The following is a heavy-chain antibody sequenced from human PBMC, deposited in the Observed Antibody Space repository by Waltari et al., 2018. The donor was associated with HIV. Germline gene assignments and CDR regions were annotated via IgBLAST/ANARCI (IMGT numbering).Heavy chain of an antibody. V-gene: IGHV3-74*01. CDR3: ARDFRSPKGDFDY. CDR1: GFTFTSYW. Sequence: EVQLVESGGGSVQPGGSLRLSCAASGFTFTSYWMHWVRQAPGKGLVWVSRIYLYGSTTTFAGSVKGRFTISRDNAKSTLYLQMSSLRAEDTAIYYFARDFRSPKGDFDYWGQGTLVSVSS. J-gene: IGHJ4*02. CDR2: IYLYGSTT. D-gene: IGHD3-16*01.